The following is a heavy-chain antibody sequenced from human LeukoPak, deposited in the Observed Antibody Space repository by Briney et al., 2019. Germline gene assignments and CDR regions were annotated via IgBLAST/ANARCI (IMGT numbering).Heavy chain of an antibody. Sequence: GGSLRLSCAASGFTFSNYAFSWVRQAPGKGLEWVSAISGSGATTYYADSVKGRFSISRDNSRNTLYLQMNSLRAEDTAIYYCTKDRNWRDFDYWGQGTLVTVSS. CDR1: GFTFSNYA. CDR3: TKDRNWRDFDY. J-gene: IGHJ4*02. V-gene: IGHV3-23*01. CDR2: ISGSGATT. D-gene: IGHD1-1*01.